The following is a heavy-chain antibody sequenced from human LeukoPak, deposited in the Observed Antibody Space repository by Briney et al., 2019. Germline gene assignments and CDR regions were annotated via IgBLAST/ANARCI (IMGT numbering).Heavy chain of an antibody. D-gene: IGHD6-13*01. V-gene: IGHV3-21*01. CDR3: ARGEGSSWRHGYYFDY. J-gene: IGHJ4*02. CDR2: ISSSSSYI. CDR1: GFTFSSYR. Sequence: GGSLRLSCAASGFTFSSYRMNWVRQAPGKGLEWVSSISSSSSYIYYADSVKGRFTISRDNAKNSLYLQMNSLRAEDTAVYYCARGEGSSWRHGYYFDYWGQGTLVTVSS.